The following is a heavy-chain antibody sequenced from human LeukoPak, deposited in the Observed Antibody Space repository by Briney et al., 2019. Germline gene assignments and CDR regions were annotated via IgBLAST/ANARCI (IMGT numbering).Heavy chain of an antibody. Sequence: GGSLRLSCAASGFTFSSYSMNWVRQAPGKGLEWVSSISSSSYIYYADSVKGRFTISRDNAKNSLYLQMNSLRAEDTAVYYCATLDSSGYHYFNYWGQRTLVTVSS. V-gene: IGHV3-21*01. CDR1: GFTFSSYS. CDR3: ATLDSSGYHYFNY. J-gene: IGHJ4*02. CDR2: ISSSSYI. D-gene: IGHD3-22*01.